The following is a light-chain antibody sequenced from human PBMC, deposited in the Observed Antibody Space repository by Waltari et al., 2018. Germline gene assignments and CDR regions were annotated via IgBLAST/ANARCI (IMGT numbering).Light chain of an antibody. Sequence: ELVMTQSPATLSVSPGERATISCRTSQSVSSNLHWYQQKPGQAPRLLIYGASTRATGIPARFSGSGSGTEFTLTISSLQSEDFAVYYCQQYNNWPRALTFGGGTKVEIK. CDR3: QQYNNWPRALT. J-gene: IGKJ4*01. CDR2: GAS. CDR1: QSVSSN. V-gene: IGKV3-15*01.